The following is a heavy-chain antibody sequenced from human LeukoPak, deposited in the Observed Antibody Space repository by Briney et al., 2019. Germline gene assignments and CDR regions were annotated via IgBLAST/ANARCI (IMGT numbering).Heavy chain of an antibody. CDR2: INHNGNVN. J-gene: IGHJ6*02. Sequence: GGSLRLSCAASGFTFSSYWKNWARQAPGKGLEWVASINHNGNVNYYVDSVEGRFTISRDNAKNSLYLQMSNLRAEDTAVYFCARGGGLDVWGQGATVTVS. CDR3: ARGGGLDV. CDR1: GFTFSSYW. V-gene: IGHV3-7*03. D-gene: IGHD3-16*01.